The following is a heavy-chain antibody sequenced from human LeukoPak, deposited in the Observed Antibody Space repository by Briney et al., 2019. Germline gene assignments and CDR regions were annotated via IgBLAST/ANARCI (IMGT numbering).Heavy chain of an antibody. CDR3: AKVQLDKVVAATYFDH. V-gene: IGHV3-23*01. J-gene: IGHJ4*02. D-gene: IGHD2-15*01. CDR1: GFTFSSYA. CDR2: ISGSGGST. Sequence: GGSLRLSCAASGFTFSSYAMSWVRQAPGKGLDWVSAISGSGGSTYYAASVKGRFTISRDNSKNTLYLQMNSLRAEDTAVYYCAKVQLDKVVAATYFDHWGQGTLVTVSS.